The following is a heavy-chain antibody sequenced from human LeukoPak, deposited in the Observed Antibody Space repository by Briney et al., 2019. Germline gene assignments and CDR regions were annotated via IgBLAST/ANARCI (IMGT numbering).Heavy chain of an antibody. CDR2: ISSSSATI. D-gene: IGHD3-10*01. J-gene: IGHJ6*02. V-gene: IGHV3-23*01. Sequence: GGSLRLSCEGSGFSLSAYNMNWVRQAPGKGLESVSYISSSSATIFYADSVKGRFTISRGNSKSTLYLQMNSLRAEDTAVYYCAKLLVRGVIKGYYYGMDVWGQGTTVTVSS. CDR3: AKLLVRGVIKGYYYGMDV. CDR1: GFSLSAYN.